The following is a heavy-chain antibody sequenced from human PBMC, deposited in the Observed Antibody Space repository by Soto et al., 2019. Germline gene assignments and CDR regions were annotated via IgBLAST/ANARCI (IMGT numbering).Heavy chain of an antibody. CDR1: GYTVTNHH. Sequence: GASVKVSCKASGYTVTNHHMHWVRQAPGQGLEWVGKINPTGDTTIYAQKLKGRVTMTRDTSTSTFYMELSSLRSEDTAVYWCARDSQIFXPDYWGQGTLVTVSS. D-gene: IGHD3-3*01. CDR2: INPTGDTT. CDR3: ARDSQIFXPDY. J-gene: IGHJ4*02. V-gene: IGHV1-46*04.